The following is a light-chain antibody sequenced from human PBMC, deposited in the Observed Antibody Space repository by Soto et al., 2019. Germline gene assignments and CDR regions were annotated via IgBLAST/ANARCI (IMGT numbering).Light chain of an antibody. J-gene: IGKJ1*01. CDR3: QQYGSSPWT. Sequence: EVVLTQSPVTLSLSPGERATLSCSASQSISSSFLAWYQQRPGQSPRLIIYGASSRATGIPDRFSGSGSGTDFTLTISRLEPEDFAVYYCQQYGSSPWTFGQGTKVDIK. CDR2: GAS. V-gene: IGKV3-20*01. CDR1: QSISSSF.